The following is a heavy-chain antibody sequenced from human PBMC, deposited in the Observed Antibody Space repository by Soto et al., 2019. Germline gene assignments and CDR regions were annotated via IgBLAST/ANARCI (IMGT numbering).Heavy chain of an antibody. CDR2: IYYTGSN. CDR3: ARWTYNQGFDP. J-gene: IGHJ5*02. V-gene: IGHV4-30-4*01. D-gene: IGHD1-1*01. CDR1: GDSISGGNHY. Sequence: QVQLQESGPGLVKPSQTLSLTCTVSGDSISGGNHYWSWIRQSPGKGLEWIGYIYYTGSNYYSPSRRGRVSISIDTSKNQFSLNMTSVTAADTAVYYCARWTYNQGFDPWGQGTLVTVSS.